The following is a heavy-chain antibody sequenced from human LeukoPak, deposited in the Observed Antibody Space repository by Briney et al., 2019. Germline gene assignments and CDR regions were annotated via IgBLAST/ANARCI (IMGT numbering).Heavy chain of an antibody. CDR1: GFTFSSYW. Sequence: PGGSLRLTCAASGFTFSSYWMSWVRQAPGKGLEWVANIKQDGSEKYYVDSVKGRFTISRDNAKNSLYLQMNSLRAEDTAVYYCARDLSYYDFWSGYPVDYWGQGTLVTVSS. CDR2: IKQDGSEK. V-gene: IGHV3-7*01. CDR3: ARDLSYYDFWSGYPVDY. D-gene: IGHD3-3*01. J-gene: IGHJ4*02.